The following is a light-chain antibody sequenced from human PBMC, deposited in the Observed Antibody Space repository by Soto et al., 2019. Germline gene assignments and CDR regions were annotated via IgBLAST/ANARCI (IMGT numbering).Light chain of an antibody. Sequence: QSVLTQPASVSGSPGQSITISCTGTSSDVGGYNYVSWYQHHPGKAPKLLIYDVSNRPSGVSNRFSGSKSDNTASLTISGLQPEDEADYCCSSYTTSNTRQIVFGTGTQLTVL. V-gene: IGLV2-14*03. CDR2: DVS. CDR3: SSYTTSNTRQIV. CDR1: SSDVGGYNY. J-gene: IGLJ1*01.